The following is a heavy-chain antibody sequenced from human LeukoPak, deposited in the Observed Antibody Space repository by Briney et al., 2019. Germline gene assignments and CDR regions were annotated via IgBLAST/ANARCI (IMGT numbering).Heavy chain of an antibody. Sequence: ASVKVSCKASGYTFTSYDINWVRQATGQGLEWMGWMNPNSGNTGYAQKFQGRVTMTRNTSIRTAYMELSSLRSEDTAVYYCARWAGRNYYDSSGYYQWGQGTLVTVSS. CDR2: MNPNSGNT. V-gene: IGHV1-8*01. D-gene: IGHD3-22*01. J-gene: IGHJ4*02. CDR3: ARWAGRNYYDSSGYYQ. CDR1: GYTFTSYD.